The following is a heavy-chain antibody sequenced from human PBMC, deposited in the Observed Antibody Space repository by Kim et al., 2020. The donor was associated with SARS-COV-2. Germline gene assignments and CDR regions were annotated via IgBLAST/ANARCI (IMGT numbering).Heavy chain of an antibody. Sequence: GRFTISRDNSKNTLYLKMNSLRAEDTAVYYCAKIQDTYYYDSSGYNYFDYWGQGTLVTVSS. V-gene: IGHV3-23*01. J-gene: IGHJ4*02. D-gene: IGHD3-22*01. CDR3: AKIQDTYYYDSSGYNYFDY.